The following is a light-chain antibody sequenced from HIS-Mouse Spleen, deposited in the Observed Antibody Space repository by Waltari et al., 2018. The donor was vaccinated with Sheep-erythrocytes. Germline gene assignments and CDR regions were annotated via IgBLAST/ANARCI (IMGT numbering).Light chain of an antibody. J-gene: IGKJ2*01. CDR3: LQDYNYPYT. CDR2: AAS. CDR1: QGIRND. V-gene: IGKV1-6*01. Sequence: AIQMTQSPSSLSASVVDRVSITCRASQGIRNDLGWYQQKTGKAPKLLIYAASSLQSGVPSRFSGSGSGTDFTLTISSLQPEDFATYYCLQDYNYPYTFGQGTKLEIK.